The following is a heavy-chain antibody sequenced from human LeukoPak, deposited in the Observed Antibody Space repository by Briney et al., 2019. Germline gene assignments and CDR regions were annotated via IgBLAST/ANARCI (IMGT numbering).Heavy chain of an antibody. Sequence: PSETLSLTCGVSGDSINSPNWWSWVRQAPGKGLEWIGEIYHSGSTNYNPSLKSRVTMSVETSKNQFSLRLSSVTAADTAVYFCARGILRDYYDSSGFYHRGGVGYWGQGTLVTVSS. D-gene: IGHD3-22*01. CDR2: IYHSGST. CDR3: ARGILRDYYDSSGFYHRGGVGY. V-gene: IGHV4-4*02. CDR1: GDSINSPNW. J-gene: IGHJ4*02.